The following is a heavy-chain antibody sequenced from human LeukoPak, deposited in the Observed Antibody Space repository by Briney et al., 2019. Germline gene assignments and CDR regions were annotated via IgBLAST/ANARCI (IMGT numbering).Heavy chain of an antibody. CDR2: IYYSGST. J-gene: IGHJ4*02. D-gene: IGHD6-6*01. CDR3: ARHKGSSSSELFDY. Sequence: SETLSLTCTVSGGSISSSSYYWGWIRQPPGKGLEWIGSIYYSGSTYYNPSLKSRVTISVDTSKNQFSLKLSSVTAADTAVYYCARHKGSSSSELFDYWGQGTLVTVSS. CDR1: GGSISSSSYY. V-gene: IGHV4-39*01.